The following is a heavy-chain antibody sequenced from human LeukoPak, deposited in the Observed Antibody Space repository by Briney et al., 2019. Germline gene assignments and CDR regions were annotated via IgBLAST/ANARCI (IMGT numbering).Heavy chain of an antibody. CDR2: IAYYGTIK. V-gene: IGHV3-30*18. D-gene: IGHD2-15*01. CDR3: AKGTKGYCSGGSCYHFDY. J-gene: IGHJ4*02. Sequence: PGRSLRLSCAVSGFTFSTYGMNWGRQAPGKGLEWGAVIAYYGTIKYYTASVKCRFTISRDNSKITLYLQRNSLRAEDTAVYYCAKGTKGYCSGGSCYHFDYWGQGTLVTVSS. CDR1: GFTFSTYG.